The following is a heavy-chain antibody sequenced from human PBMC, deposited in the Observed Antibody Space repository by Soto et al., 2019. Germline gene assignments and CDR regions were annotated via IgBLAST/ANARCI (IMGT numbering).Heavy chain of an antibody. CDR3: ARVGLELRRDGMDV. CDR1: GYTFTSYG. J-gene: IGHJ6*02. D-gene: IGHD1-7*01. V-gene: IGHV1-18*01. Sequence: XSVKVSFNASGYTFTSYGISLVRHSPGQGLEWMGWISAYNGNTNYAQKLQGRVTMTTDTSTSTAYMELRSLRSDDTAVYYCARVGLELRRDGMDVWGQGTTVTVSS. CDR2: ISAYNGNT.